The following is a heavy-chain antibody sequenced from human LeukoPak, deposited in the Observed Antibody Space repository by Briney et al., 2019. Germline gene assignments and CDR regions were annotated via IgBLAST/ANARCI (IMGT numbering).Heavy chain of an antibody. D-gene: IGHD3-10*01. CDR1: GGSFSGYY. J-gene: IGHJ4*02. CDR3: ARHMLLWFGELSAGDY. Sequence: SETLSLTCAVYGGSFSGYYWSWIRQPPGKGLEWIGEINHSGSTNYNPSLKSRVTISVDTSKNQFSLKLSSVTAADTAVYYCARHMLLWFGELSAGDYWGQGTLVTVSS. CDR2: INHSGST. V-gene: IGHV4-34*01.